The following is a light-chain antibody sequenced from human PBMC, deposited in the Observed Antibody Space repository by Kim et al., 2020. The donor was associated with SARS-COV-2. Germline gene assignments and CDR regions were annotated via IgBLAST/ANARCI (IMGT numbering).Light chain of an antibody. CDR3: NSRGSNDNVL. V-gene: IGLV3-19*01. CDR1: SLRSYY. CDR2: GKN. Sequence: VALGQTVRITCQGDSLRSYYATWYQQKPGQAPVVVIYGKNNRPSGIPDRFSGSSSGDTASLTITGAQAGDEADYYCNSRGSNDNVLFGGGTQLTVL. J-gene: IGLJ2*01.